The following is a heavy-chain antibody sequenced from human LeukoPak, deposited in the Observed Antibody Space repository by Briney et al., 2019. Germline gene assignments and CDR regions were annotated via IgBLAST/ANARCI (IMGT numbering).Heavy chain of an antibody. CDR1: GGSISSGDYY. D-gene: IGHD3-22*01. V-gene: IGHV4-30-4*01. Sequence: SQTLSLTCTVSGGSISSGDYYWSWIRQPPGKGLEWIAYMYYSGSTYYNPSLKSRVTMSADTSKNQFSLKLSSVTAADTAVYYCARPYYYDSRIDPWGQGILVTVSS. CDR3: ARPYYYDSRIDP. J-gene: IGHJ5*02. CDR2: MYYSGST.